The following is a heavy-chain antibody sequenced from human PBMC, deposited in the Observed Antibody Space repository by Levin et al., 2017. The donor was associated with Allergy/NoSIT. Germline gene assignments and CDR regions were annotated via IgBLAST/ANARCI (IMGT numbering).Heavy chain of an antibody. Sequence: GASVKVSCAASGLTLSSHSMTWVRQGPGQGLDWVSYISSSSTIKYCADSVRGRFTILRDNDKNELYLQMNSLRADDTAVYYCATRRGGHLDVWGKGTTVIVSS. D-gene: IGHD3-10*01. J-gene: IGHJ6*04. CDR2: ISSSSTIK. CDR3: ATRRGGHLDV. CDR1: GLTLSSHS. V-gene: IGHV3-48*01.